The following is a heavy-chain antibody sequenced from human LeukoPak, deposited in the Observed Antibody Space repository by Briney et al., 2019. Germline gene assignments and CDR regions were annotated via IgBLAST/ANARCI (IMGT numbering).Heavy chain of an antibody. D-gene: IGHD3-22*01. V-gene: IGHV1-18*01. CDR1: GYTFTSLV. CDR2: ISAHNGNT. J-gene: IGHJ4*02. CDR3: ARDGRYYDSSGDEEIDY. Sequence: ASVKVSCKASGYTFTSLVISWVRRAPGHRVYCFVLISAHNGNTNYAQKLQGRVTMTTDTSTSTAYMELRRLRSDDTAVYYCARDGRYYDSSGDEEIDYWGQGTLVTVSS.